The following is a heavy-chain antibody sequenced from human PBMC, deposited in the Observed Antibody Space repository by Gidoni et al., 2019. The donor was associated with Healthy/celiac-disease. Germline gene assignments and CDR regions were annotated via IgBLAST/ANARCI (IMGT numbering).Heavy chain of an antibody. Sequence: EVQLLESGGGVVQPGGALKLSCAASGFTFSSYAMSWVRQALGKGLEWVSAISGSGGSPYYADSVKGRFTISRDNSKNTLYLQMNSLRVEDTAVYYCAKGRVGYGDSDAFDIWVQGTMVTVSS. CDR2: ISGSGGSP. D-gene: IGHD4-17*01. J-gene: IGHJ3*02. CDR1: GFTFSSYA. CDR3: AKGRVGYGDSDAFDI. V-gene: IGHV3-23*01.